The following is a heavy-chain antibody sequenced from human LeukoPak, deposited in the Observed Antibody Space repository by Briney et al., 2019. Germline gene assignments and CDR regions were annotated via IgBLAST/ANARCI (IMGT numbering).Heavy chain of an antibody. Sequence: GGSLRLSCAASGFTFSSYDMHWVRQATGKGLEWVSAIGTAGDTYYPGSVKGRFTISRENAKNSLYLQMNSLRAEDTAVYYCARVMNTAMAPGYYYYGMDVWGQGTTVTVSS. J-gene: IGHJ6*02. CDR1: GFTFSSYD. V-gene: IGHV3-13*01. CDR3: ARVMNTAMAPGYYYYGMDV. CDR2: IGTAGDT. D-gene: IGHD5-18*01.